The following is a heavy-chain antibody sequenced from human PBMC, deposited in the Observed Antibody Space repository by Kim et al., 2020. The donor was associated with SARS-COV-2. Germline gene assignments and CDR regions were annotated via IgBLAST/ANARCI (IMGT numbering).Heavy chain of an antibody. V-gene: IGHV3-49*04. Sequence: GGSLRLSCTASGFTFGDYAMSWVRQAPGKGLEWVGFIRSKAYGGTTEYAASVKGRFTISRDDSKSIAYLQMNSLKTEDTAVYYCTRDWGLNGGYDYVWGSYSPDAFDIWGQGTMVTVSS. CDR2: IRSKAYGGTT. J-gene: IGHJ3*02. CDR1: GFTFGDYA. CDR3: TRDWGLNGGYDYVWGSYSPDAFDI. D-gene: IGHD3-16*01.